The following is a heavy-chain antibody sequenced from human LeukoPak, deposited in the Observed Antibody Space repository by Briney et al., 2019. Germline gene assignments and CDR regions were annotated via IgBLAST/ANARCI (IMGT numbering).Heavy chain of an antibody. CDR3: ARGAKLAYWYFDL. Sequence: SDTLSLTCAVYGGSFSGFYWSWIRQPPGKGLEWIGEINHGGSTNYTPSLKSRVTISVDTSKNQFSLKLSTVTAADTAVYYCARGAKLAYWYFDLWGRGTLVTVSS. CDR2: INHGGST. D-gene: IGHD1-1*01. V-gene: IGHV4-34*01. J-gene: IGHJ2*01. CDR1: GGSFSGFY.